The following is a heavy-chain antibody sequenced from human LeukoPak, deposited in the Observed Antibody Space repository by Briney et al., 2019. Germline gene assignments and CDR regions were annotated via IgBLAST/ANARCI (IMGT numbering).Heavy chain of an antibody. J-gene: IGHJ3*02. CDR2: ISSSSSYI. V-gene: IGHV3-21*01. CDR1: GFTFSSYS. CDR3: ARDRDPDGGCGCYSVGLDAFDN. D-gene: IGHD2-21*01. Sequence: GGSLRLSCAASGFTFSSYSMNWVRQAPGKGLEWVSYISSSSSYIYYADSVKGRFTISRDNAKNSLYLQMNSLRAEDTAVYYCARDRDPDGGCGCYSVGLDAFDNWGQGTMVTVSS.